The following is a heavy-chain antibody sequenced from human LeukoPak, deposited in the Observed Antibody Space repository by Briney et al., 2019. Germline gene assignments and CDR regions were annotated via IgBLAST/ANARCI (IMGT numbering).Heavy chain of an antibody. Sequence: ASVKVSRKASGYTFTSYYMHWVRQAPGQGLEWMGIINPSGGSTNYAQKFQGRVTMTRGTSTSTVYMELSSLRSVDTAVYYCARDRELHYDSSGYYYWGQGTLVTVSS. CDR3: ARDRELHYDSSGYYY. CDR1: GYTFTSYY. J-gene: IGHJ4*02. D-gene: IGHD3-22*01. CDR2: INPSGGST. V-gene: IGHV1-46*01.